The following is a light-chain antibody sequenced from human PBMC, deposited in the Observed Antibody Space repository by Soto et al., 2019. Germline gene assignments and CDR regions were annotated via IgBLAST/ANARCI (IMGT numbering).Light chain of an antibody. J-gene: IGKJ1*01. CDR1: QGISSW. Sequence: DIQMTQSPSSVSASVGDRVTITCRASQGISSWLAWYQQKPGKAPNLLIHSASSLQSGVTSRFSGSGSGTDFTLTISSVQPEDFATYYCQQGDNSPWTFGQWTNVEIK. CDR3: QQGDNSPWT. CDR2: SAS. V-gene: IGKV1-12*01.